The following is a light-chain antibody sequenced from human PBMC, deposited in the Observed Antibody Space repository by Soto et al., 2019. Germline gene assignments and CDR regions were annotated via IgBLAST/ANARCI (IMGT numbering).Light chain of an antibody. J-gene: IGKJ1*01. V-gene: IGKV3-20*01. Sequence: EIVLTHSPGTLSLSPVERATLSFSSSQSVSSSYLAWYQQKPGQAPRLLIYGTSGRATGIPDRFSGNGSRTDFTLTISRLDPEDFGVYYCQQYGSSPWTFGQGTKVDIK. CDR1: QSVSSSY. CDR2: GTS. CDR3: QQYGSSPWT.